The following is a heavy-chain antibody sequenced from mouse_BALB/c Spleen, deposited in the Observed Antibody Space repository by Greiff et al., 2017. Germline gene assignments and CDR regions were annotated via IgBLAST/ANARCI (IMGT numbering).Heavy chain of an antibody. D-gene: IGHD1-1*01. Sequence: EVKLVESGGGLVKPGGSLKLSCAASGFTFSSYAMSWVRQTPEKRLEWVASISSGGSTYYPDSVKGRFTISRDNARNILYLQMSSLRSEDTAMYYCARYGSSSDYYAMDYWGQGTSVTVSS. CDR2: ISSGGST. CDR3: ARYGSSSDYYAMDY. CDR1: GFTFSSYA. J-gene: IGHJ4*01. V-gene: IGHV5-6-5*01.